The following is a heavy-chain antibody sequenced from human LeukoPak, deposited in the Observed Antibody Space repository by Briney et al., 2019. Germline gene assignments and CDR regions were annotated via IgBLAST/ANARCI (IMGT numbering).Heavy chain of an antibody. CDR1: GGSISSGGYS. CDR3: ARGSLVTRLSAQAVTNWFDP. V-gene: IGHV4-30-2*01. Sequence: SETLSLTCAVSGGSISSGGYSWSWIRQPPGKGLEWIGYIYHSGSTYYNPSLKSRVTISVDRSKNQFSLELSSVTAADTAVYYCARGSLVTRLSAQAVTNWFDPWGQGTLATVSS. J-gene: IGHJ5*02. CDR2: IYHSGST. D-gene: IGHD4-4*01.